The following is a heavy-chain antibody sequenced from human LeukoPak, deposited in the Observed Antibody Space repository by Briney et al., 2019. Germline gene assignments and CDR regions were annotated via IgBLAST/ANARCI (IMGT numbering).Heavy chain of an antibody. J-gene: IGHJ5*02. CDR3: ARQEYCSGGSCYTWFDP. Sequence: GESLKISCKGSGYSFPTYWIGWVRQMPGKGLEWMGIIYPGDSDIRYSPSFQGQVTISADKSISTAYLQWSSLKASDTAMYYCARQEYCSGGSCYTWFDPWGQGTLVTVSS. D-gene: IGHD2-15*01. V-gene: IGHV5-51*01. CDR1: GYSFPTYW. CDR2: IYPGDSDI.